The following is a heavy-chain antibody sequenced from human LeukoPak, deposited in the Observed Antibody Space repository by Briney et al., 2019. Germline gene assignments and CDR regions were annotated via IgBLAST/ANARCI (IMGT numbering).Heavy chain of an antibody. CDR3: ARDTHKDYYDSSGYPRLDY. CDR1: GGTFSSYA. J-gene: IGHJ4*02. CDR2: IIPIFGTA. D-gene: IGHD3-22*01. Sequence: GASVKVSCKASGGTFSSYATSWVRQAPGQGLEWMGGIIPIFGTANYAQKFQGRVTITADKSTSTAYMELSSLRSEDTAVYYCARDTHKDYYDSSGYPRLDYWGQGTLVTVSS. V-gene: IGHV1-69*06.